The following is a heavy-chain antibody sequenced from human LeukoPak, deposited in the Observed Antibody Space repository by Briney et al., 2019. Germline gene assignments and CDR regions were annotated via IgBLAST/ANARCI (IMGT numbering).Heavy chain of an antibody. J-gene: IGHJ4*02. V-gene: IGHV1-2*06. CDR3: ARELDPHYFDY. D-gene: IGHD6-6*01. CDR2: INPNSGGT. CDR1: GYTFTGYY. Sequence: RWASVKVSCKSSGYTFTGYYMHWVRQAPGQGLEWMGRINPNSGGTNYAQKFQGRVTMTRDTSISTAYMELSRLRSDDTAVYYCARELDPHYFDYWGQGTLVTVSS.